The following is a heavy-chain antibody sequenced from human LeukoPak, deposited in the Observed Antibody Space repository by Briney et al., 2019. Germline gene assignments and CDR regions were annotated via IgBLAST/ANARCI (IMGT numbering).Heavy chain of an antibody. CDR3: AKGKIIIVAGTFDY. Sequence: GGSLRLSCAASGFTFGDYAMHSVRQAPGKGLEWVSGISWNSGSIGYADSVKGRFTISRDNAKNSLYLQMNSLRAEDTALYYCAKGKIIIVAGTFDYWGQGTLVTVSS. CDR1: GFTFGDYA. J-gene: IGHJ4*02. D-gene: IGHD6-19*01. V-gene: IGHV3-9*01. CDR2: ISWNSGSI.